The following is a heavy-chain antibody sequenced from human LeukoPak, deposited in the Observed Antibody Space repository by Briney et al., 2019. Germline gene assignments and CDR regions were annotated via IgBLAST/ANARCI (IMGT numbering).Heavy chain of an antibody. CDR1: GGSFSGYY. V-gene: IGHV4-34*01. J-gene: IGHJ1*01. D-gene: IGHD6-19*01. Sequence: SETLSLTCAVYGGSFSGYYWSWIRQPPGKGLEWIGEINHSGSTNYNPSLKSRVTISVDTSKNQFSLKLSSVTAADTAVYYCARGPSSGWYTLYFQHWGQGTLVTVSS. CDR2: INHSGST. CDR3: ARGPSSGWYTLYFQH.